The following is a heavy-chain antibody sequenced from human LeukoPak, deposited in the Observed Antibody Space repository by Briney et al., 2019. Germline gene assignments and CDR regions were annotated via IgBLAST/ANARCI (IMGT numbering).Heavy chain of an antibody. J-gene: IGHJ4*02. CDR2: ISGSGGST. V-gene: IGHV3-23*01. CDR3: AKAPVTTCRGAFCYPFDY. CDR1: GFTFRSYG. Sequence: PGGSLRLSCAASGFTFRSYGVTWVRQAPGKGLEWVSAISGSGGSTYYADSVKGRFTISRDSSKNTLFLQMNRLRPEDAAVYYCAKAPVTTCRGAFCYPFDYWGLGTLVTVSS. D-gene: IGHD2-15*01.